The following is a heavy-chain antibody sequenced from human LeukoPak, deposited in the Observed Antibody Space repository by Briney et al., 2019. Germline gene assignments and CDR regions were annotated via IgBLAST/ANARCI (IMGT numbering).Heavy chain of an antibody. V-gene: IGHV3-23*01. J-gene: IGHJ4*02. Sequence: GGSLRLSCAASGFTLSSYAMSWVRQAPGKGLEWVSAISVSGNTYHADSVKGRFTISRDSSKNTLYLQMNRLRAEDAAVYYCARDHRYSAANEGGWGQGTLVTVSS. CDR1: GFTLSSYA. CDR2: ISVSGNT. CDR3: ARDHRYSAANEGG. D-gene: IGHD1-1*01.